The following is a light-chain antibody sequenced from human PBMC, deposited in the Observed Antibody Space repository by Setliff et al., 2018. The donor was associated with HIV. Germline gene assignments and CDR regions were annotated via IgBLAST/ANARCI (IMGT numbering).Light chain of an antibody. CDR2: YDN. CDR3: QVWDSSSDHSYV. CDR1: NIGSKS. J-gene: IGLJ1*01. Sequence: SYELTQPPSVSVAPGKTARITCGGNNIGSKSVHWYQQKPGQAPILVIYYDNDRPSGIPERFSGANSGNTATLTISRVEAGDEADYYCQVWDSSSDHSYVFGTGTKV. V-gene: IGLV3-21*04.